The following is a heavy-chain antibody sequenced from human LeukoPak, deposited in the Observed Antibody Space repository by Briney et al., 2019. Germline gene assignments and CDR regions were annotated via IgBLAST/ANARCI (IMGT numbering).Heavy chain of an antibody. D-gene: IGHD4-17*01. CDR2: INSDGSST. CDR3: ASTTGTYRFDP. J-gene: IGHJ5*02. V-gene: IGHV3-74*01. CDR1: GFTFTSYW. Sequence: PGGSLRLSCAASGFTFTSYWMHWVRQAPGKGLVWVSRINSDGSSTSYAGSVKGRFTISRDNAKNTLYLQMNSLRAEDSAVYYCASTTGTYRFDPWGQGTLVTVSS.